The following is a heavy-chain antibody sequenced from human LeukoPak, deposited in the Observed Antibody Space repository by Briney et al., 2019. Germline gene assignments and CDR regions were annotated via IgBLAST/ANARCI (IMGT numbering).Heavy chain of an antibody. J-gene: IGHJ6*03. Sequence: GGSLRLSCVASGFTFSSYWVSWVRQAPGKGLECVADIKQDGSEKYYVDSVKGRFTISRDNAKNSLYLQMNSLRAEDTAVYYCARDPYSGRYGDYYYYYMDVWGKGTTVTISS. CDR2: IKQDGSEK. V-gene: IGHV3-7*01. CDR3: ARDPYSGRYGDYYYYYMDV. D-gene: IGHD1-26*01. CDR1: GFTFSSYW.